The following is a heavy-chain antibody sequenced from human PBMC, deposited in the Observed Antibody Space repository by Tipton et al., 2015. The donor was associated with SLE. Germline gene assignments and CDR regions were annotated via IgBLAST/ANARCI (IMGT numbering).Heavy chain of an antibody. V-gene: IGHV4-34*01. Sequence: LRLSCTVYGESFSGYLWTWIRQSPGKGLEWIGEIDHGGSTNYRPSLESRVTISVDTSKNQFSLKLGSVTAADTAMYYCARSQGAFDIWGQGTMVTVSS. J-gene: IGHJ3*02. CDR1: GESFSGYL. CDR3: ARSQGAFDI. CDR2: IDHGGST.